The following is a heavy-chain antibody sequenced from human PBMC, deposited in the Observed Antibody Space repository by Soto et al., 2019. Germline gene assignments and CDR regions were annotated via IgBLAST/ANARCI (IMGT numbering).Heavy chain of an antibody. Sequence: GGSLRLSCAASGFTFSSYSMHWVRQAPGKGLEWVSSISSNSSYIYYADSVKGRFTISRDNAKNSLYLQMNSLRAEDTAVYYCARDRWDCSGSSCYTRPDVWGQGTTVTVSS. CDR1: GFTFSSYS. CDR3: ARDRWDCSGSSCYTRPDV. D-gene: IGHD2-15*01. J-gene: IGHJ6*02. CDR2: ISSNSSYI. V-gene: IGHV3-21*01.